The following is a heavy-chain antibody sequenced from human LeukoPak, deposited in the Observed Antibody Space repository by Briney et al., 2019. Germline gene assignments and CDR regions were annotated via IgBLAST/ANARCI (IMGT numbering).Heavy chain of an antibody. V-gene: IGHV4-61*03. CDR2: IYYSGST. CDR1: GDSVSSGFYY. CDR3: ASVGGYDSSGYYDY. J-gene: IGHJ4*02. Sequence: SETLSLTCTVSGDSVSSGFYYWSWIRQPPGKGLEWIGYIYYSGSTNYNPSLKSRVTISVDTSKNHFSLKLSSVTATDTAVYYCASVGGYDSSGYYDYWGQGTLVTVSS. D-gene: IGHD3-22*01.